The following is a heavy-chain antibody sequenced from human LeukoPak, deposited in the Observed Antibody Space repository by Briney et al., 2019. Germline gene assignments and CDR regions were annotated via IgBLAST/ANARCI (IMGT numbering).Heavy chain of an antibody. Sequence: KPSETLSLTCTVSGGSISSYYWSWIRQPPGKGLEWIGYIYYSGSTNYNPSLKSRVTISVDTSKNQFSLKLSSVTAADTAVYYCARVVTTAEMYYFDYWGQGTLVTVSS. J-gene: IGHJ4*02. CDR1: GGSISSYY. CDR3: ARVVTTAEMYYFDY. V-gene: IGHV4-59*01. D-gene: IGHD4-11*01. CDR2: IYYSGST.